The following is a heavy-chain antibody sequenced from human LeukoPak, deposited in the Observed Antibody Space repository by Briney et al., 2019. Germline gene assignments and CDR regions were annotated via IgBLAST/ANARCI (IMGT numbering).Heavy chain of an antibody. J-gene: IGHJ5*02. V-gene: IGHV4-59*01. CDR1: GGSISSYY. Sequence: PSETLSLTCTVSGGSISSYYWSWIRQPPGKGLEWTGYIYYSGSTNYNPSLKSRVTISVDTSKNQFSLKLSSVTAADTAVYYCARGGYSSSWYDWFDPWGQGTLVTVSS. CDR3: ARGGYSSSWYDWFDP. CDR2: IYYSGST. D-gene: IGHD6-13*01.